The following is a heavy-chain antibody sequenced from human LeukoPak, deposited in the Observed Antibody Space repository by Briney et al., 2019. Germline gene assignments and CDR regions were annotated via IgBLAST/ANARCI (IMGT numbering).Heavy chain of an antibody. J-gene: IGHJ5*02. D-gene: IGHD3-22*01. V-gene: IGHV3-7*01. CDR3: ARDRGSYYYDSSGYYYDH. Sequence: PGGSLRLSCAASGFTFSSYWMSWVRQAPGKGLEWVANIKLDGSEKYYVDSVKGRFTISRDNAKNSLYLQMNSLRAEDTAVYYCARDRGSYYYDSSGYYYDHWGQGTLVTVSS. CDR1: GFTFSSYW. CDR2: IKLDGSEK.